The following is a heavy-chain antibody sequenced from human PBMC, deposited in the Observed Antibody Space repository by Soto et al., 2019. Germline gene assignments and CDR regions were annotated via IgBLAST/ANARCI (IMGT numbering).Heavy chain of an antibody. CDR2: INPNSGGT. Sequence: ASVKVSCKASGYTFTGYYMHWVRQAPGQGLEWMGWINPNSGGTNYAQKFQGWVTMTRDTSVSTAYMELSRLRSDDTAVYYCARGGDGYNFGAVEWGQRTQVTVSS. J-gene: IGHJ4*02. D-gene: IGHD2-21*01. V-gene: IGHV1-2*04. CDR3: ARGGDGYNFGAVE. CDR1: GYTFTGYY.